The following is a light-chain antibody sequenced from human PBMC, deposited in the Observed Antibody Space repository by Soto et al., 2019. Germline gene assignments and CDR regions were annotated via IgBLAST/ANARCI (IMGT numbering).Light chain of an antibody. V-gene: IGLV2-14*01. J-gene: IGLJ1*01. CDR1: SSDVGAYNY. CDR3: SSYTSGGTLYV. Sequence: QSVLTQPASVSGSPGQSITISCTGTSSDVGAYNYVSWYQQHPGKAPKLMIFDVSNRPSGVSNRFSGSKSGNTASLTISGLQAEDEADYYCSSYTSGGTLYVFGTGTQLTVL. CDR2: DVS.